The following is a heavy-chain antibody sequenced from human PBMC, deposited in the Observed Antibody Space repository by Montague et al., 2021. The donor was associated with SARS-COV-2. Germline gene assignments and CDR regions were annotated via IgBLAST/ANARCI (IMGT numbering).Heavy chain of an antibody. CDR1: GDSISRYY. CDR3: ARAIWHLDV. V-gene: IGHV4-4*07. J-gene: IGHJ2*01. CDR2: IYTGGYV. Sequence: SETLSLTSSVSGDSISRYYWSWIRQSDGKGLEWIGRIYTGGYVXXXPATRSRVSMSVDTSKSQVSLKVTSVTAAGTAVYYCARAIWHLDVWGRGILVTVSS.